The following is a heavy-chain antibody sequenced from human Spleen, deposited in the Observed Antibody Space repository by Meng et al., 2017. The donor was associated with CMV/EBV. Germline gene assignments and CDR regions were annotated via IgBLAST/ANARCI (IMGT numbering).Heavy chain of an antibody. CDR2: IYSGGNT. CDR3: ARELYYFDSSGYTPYYFDY. J-gene: IGHJ4*02. V-gene: IGHV3-66*01. D-gene: IGHD3-22*01. Sequence: GGSLRLSCAASGFTVSGNYMSWVRQAPGKGLEWVSVIYSGGNTYYADYVKGRFTISRDKSKNTMFLQMNSLRAEDTAVYYCARELYYFDSSGYTPYYFDYWGQGTLVTVSS. CDR1: GFTVSGNY.